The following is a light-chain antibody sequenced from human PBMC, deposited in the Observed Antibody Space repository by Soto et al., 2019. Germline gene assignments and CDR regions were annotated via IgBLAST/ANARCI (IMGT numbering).Light chain of an antibody. V-gene: IGKV1-39*01. CDR2: AAS. Sequence: DIQVTQSPSSLSASVGDRITITCRASQSISSYLNWYQQKPGKAPKLLIYAASSLQSGVPSRFSGSGSGTEFTLTISSLQPEDFATYYCQQSYSIPFTFGPGTKVDIK. CDR3: QQSYSIPFT. CDR1: QSISSY. J-gene: IGKJ3*01.